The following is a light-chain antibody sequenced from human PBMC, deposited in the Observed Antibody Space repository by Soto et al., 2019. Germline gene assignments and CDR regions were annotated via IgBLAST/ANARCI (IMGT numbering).Light chain of an antibody. CDR2: EDN. Sequence: NFMLTQPHSVSESPGKTVTISCTRSSGSIASNYVQWYQQRPGSAPTTVIYEDNQRPSGVPDRFSGSIDSSSNSASLTISELKAEDEADYYCQSYDSSNEDVVFGGGTKVTVL. V-gene: IGLV6-57*04. J-gene: IGLJ2*01. CDR3: QSYDSSNEDVV. CDR1: SGSIASNY.